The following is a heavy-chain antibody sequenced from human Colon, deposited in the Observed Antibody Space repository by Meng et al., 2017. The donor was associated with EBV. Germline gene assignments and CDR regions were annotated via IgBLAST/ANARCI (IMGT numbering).Heavy chain of an antibody. CDR3: ARGNAYNAPSFDY. CDR2: IYHGGNT. Sequence: VQLQAAGPGLVEPSGTLSLTCAVSGASISSNNWWSWVRQPPGKGLEWIGEIYHGGNTNYNPSLKSRVTISVDRSNDQFSLSLSSVTAADTAVYYCARGNAYNAPSFDYWGQGTLVTVSS. J-gene: IGHJ4*02. CDR1: GASISSNNW. D-gene: IGHD5-24*01. V-gene: IGHV4-4*02.